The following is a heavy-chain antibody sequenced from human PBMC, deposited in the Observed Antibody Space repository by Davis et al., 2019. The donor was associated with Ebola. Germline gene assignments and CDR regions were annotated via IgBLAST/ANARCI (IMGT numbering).Heavy chain of an antibody. V-gene: IGHV3-30*02. CDR3: ARVNAVTGYSRFDP. CDR2: IRNDGTFK. D-gene: IGHD3-9*01. J-gene: IGHJ5*02. Sequence: PGGSLRLSCAASGFAFSTYGMHWVRQAPGKGLEWVAYIRNDGTFKNYADSVRGRFTISRDNAKNSLYLQMNSLRAEDTALYHCARVNAVTGYSRFDPWGQGTLVTVSS. CDR1: GFAFSTYG.